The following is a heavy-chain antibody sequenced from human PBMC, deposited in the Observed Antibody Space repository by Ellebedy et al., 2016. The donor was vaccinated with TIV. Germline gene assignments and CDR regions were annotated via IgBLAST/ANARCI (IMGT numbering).Heavy chain of an antibody. CDR3: VRWGDYEGWDL. V-gene: IGHV3-48*04. CDR1: GFNFGAYS. CDR2: IAGRTSLI. J-gene: IGHJ5*02. D-gene: IGHD4-17*01. Sequence: PGGFLRLSCAGSGFNFGAYSINWVRQAPGKGLEWLSYIAGRTSLIYYADSVKGRFTISRDNAKNSAFLELNSLRVEDTAMYYCVRWGDYEGWDLWGQGTLVTVSS.